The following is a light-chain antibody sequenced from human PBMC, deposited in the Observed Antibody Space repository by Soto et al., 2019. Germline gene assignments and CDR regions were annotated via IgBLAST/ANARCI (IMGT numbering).Light chain of an antibody. V-gene: IGLV2-14*03. J-gene: IGLJ1*01. CDR2: DVT. CDR1: SSNVGGYTY. Sequence: QSALTQPASVSGSPGQSITISCTGTSSNVGGYTYVSWYQHHPGKAPKLVIYDVTIRPSVVSNRFSGSKSGNTASLPISGLQDADEADYYCNSVSSSSPTSEVFGTGTKLTVL. CDR3: NSVSSSSPTSEV.